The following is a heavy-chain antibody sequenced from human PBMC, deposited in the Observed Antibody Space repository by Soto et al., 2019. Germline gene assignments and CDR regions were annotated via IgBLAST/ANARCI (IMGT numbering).Heavy chain of an antibody. Sequence: QLQESGPGLVRPSETLALTCSVSGGSVSSEYYYWAWIRQAPGKGLEWIGSVHHTGVTDYNPSLKSRVIIDLSSSKTTSYLKMTSVTATDTALYYCARLGRHWRPLTVWGPGTQVTVAS. D-gene: IGHD1-1*01. CDR2: VHHTGVT. V-gene: IGHV4-39*02. CDR1: GGSVSSEYYY. J-gene: IGHJ4*02. CDR3: ARLGRHWRPLTV.